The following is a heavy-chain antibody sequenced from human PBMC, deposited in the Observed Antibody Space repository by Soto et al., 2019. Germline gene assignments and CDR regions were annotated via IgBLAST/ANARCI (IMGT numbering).Heavy chain of an antibody. V-gene: IGHV3-21*01. CDR2: ISSSSSDM. CDR3: ARVARYCSGGTCYFHPPGFDP. J-gene: IGHJ5*02. D-gene: IGHD2-15*01. CDR1: GFTFSSYT. Sequence: MRLSCAASGFTFSSYTMNWVRQAPGKGLEWVSSISSSSSDMYYADSVKGRFTISRDNAKNSLYLQMNRLRADDTAVYYCARVARYCSGGTCYFHPPGFDPGGQGTLVTVSS.